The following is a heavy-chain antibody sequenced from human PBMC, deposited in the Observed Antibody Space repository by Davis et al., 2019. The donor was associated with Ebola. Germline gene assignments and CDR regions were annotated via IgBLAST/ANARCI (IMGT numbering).Heavy chain of an antibody. CDR2: INPNSGGT. CDR3: ARGDLGYYYGMDV. J-gene: IGHJ6*02. D-gene: IGHD3-16*01. V-gene: IGHV1-2*04. CDR1: GYTFTGYY. Sequence: ASVKVSCKASGYTFTGYYMHWVRQAPGQGLEWMGWINPNSGGTNYAQKFQGWVTMTRDTSISTAYMELSRLRSDDTVVYYCARGDLGYYYGMDVWGQGTTVTVSS.